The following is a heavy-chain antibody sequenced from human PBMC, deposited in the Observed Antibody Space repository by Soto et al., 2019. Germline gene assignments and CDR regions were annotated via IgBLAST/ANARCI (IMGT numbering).Heavy chain of an antibody. CDR3: ARGGIAAPEDFYYYYGMDV. Sequence: GASVKVSCKASGGTFSSYAISWVRQAPGQGLEWMGGVIPIFGTANYAQKFQGRVTITADESTSTAYMELSSVRSEDTAVDYCARGGIAAPEDFYYYYGMDVWGQGTTDPVSS. J-gene: IGHJ6*02. D-gene: IGHD6-13*01. CDR2: VIPIFGTA. CDR1: GGTFSSYA. V-gene: IGHV1-69*13.